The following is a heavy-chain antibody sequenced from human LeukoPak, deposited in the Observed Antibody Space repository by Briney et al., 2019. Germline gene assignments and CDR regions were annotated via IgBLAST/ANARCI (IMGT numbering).Heavy chain of an antibody. J-gene: IGHJ4*02. CDR1: GFTFSIHW. CDR3: AKEEWFSFDS. D-gene: IGHD3-10*01. V-gene: IGHV3-7*01. CDR2: INPDGNDK. Sequence: PGGSLRLSCEVSGFTFSIHWMSWVRQAPGKGLEWVAKINPDGNDKYYADSVKGRFTISRDNAKRSLYLQMSNLRVDDTALYYCAKEEWFSFDSWGQGYLVTVSS.